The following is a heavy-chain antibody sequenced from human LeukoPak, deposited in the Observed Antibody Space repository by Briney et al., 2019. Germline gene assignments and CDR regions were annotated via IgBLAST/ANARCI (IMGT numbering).Heavy chain of an antibody. J-gene: IGHJ4*02. CDR2: IIPIFGTA. CDR1: GGTFSSCA. Sequence: AASVKVSCKASGGTFSSCAISWVRQAPGQGLEWMGGIIPIFGTANYAQKFQGRVTITADESTSTAYMELSSLRSEDTAVYYCAINEVVVNYYFDYWGQGTLVTVSS. D-gene: IGHD2-2*01. V-gene: IGHV1-69*13. CDR3: AINEVVVNYYFDY.